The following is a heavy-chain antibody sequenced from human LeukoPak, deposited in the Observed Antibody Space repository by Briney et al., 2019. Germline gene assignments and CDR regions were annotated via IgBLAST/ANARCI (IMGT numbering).Heavy chain of an antibody. V-gene: IGHV3-23*01. D-gene: IGHD3-22*01. CDR2: ISGSGGST. CDR3: AKDWHYYDSSGYYPDY. Sequence: PGGSLRLSCAASGFTFSSYAMSWVRQAPGKGLEWVSAISGSGGSTYYADSVKGRFTISRDNSENTLYLQMNSLRAEDTAVYYCAKDWHYYDSSGYYPDYWGQGTLVTVSS. J-gene: IGHJ4*02. CDR1: GFTFSSYA.